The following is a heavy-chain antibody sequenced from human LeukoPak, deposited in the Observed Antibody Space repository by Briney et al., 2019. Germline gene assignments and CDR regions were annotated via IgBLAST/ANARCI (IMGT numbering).Heavy chain of an antibody. CDR2: IFSSGST. J-gene: IGHJ4*02. Sequence: SQTLSLTCTVSGGSISSGSYYWSWIRQPAGKGLEWIGYIFSSGSTYYNPSLKSQITISIDTSKNQFSLKLNSVTAADTAVYYCARDKTGIFDYWGRGTLVTVSS. V-gene: IGHV4-30-4*07. CDR1: GGSISSGSYY. D-gene: IGHD7-27*01. CDR3: ARDKTGIFDY.